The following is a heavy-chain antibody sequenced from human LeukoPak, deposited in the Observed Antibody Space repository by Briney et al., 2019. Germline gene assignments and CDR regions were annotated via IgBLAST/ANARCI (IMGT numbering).Heavy chain of an antibody. Sequence: GGSLRLSCAASGFTFSDYYMSWIRQAPGKGLEWVSYISSSGSTIYYADSVKGRFTISGDNAKNSLYLQMNSLRAEDTAVYYCERGVRGYCSSTSCYTGYYYYYMDVWGKGTTVTISS. D-gene: IGHD2-2*01. J-gene: IGHJ6*03. CDR3: ERGVRGYCSSTSCYTGYYYYYMDV. CDR1: GFTFSDYY. V-gene: IGHV3-11*01. CDR2: ISSSGSTI.